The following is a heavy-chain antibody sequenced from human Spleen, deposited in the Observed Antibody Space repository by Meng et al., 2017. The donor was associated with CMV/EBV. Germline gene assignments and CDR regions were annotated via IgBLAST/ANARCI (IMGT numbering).Heavy chain of an antibody. V-gene: IGHV1-18*01. J-gene: IGHJ4*02. CDR2: ISAYNGNA. CDR1: GYAFNSYG. D-gene: IGHD4-23*01. CDR3: ATPRLRWSISFDY. Sequence: ASVKVSCKASGYAFNSYGMSWVRQAPGQGLEWMGWISAYNGNAHYGQRVQGRVSMTIDRSTSTAYMELRSLRSDDTAVYYCATPRLRWSISFDYWGQGTLVTV.